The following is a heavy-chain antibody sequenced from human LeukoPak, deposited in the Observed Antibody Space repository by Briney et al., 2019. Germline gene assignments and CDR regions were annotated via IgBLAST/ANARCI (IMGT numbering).Heavy chain of an antibody. J-gene: IGHJ5*02. CDR2: IIPIFGTA. CDR3: ARRRRGVVRGLAPFDP. D-gene: IGHD3-10*01. CDR1: GGTFSSYA. V-gene: IGHV1-69*01. Sequence: ASVKVSCKASGGTFSSYAISWVRQAPGQGLEWMGGIIPIFGTANYAQKFQGRVTITADESTSTAYMELSSLRSEDTAVYYCARRRRGVVRGLAPFDPWGQGTLVTVSS.